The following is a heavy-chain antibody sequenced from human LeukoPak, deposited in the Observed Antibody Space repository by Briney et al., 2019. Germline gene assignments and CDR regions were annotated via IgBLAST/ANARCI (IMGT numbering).Heavy chain of an antibody. CDR2: INHSGST. CDR3: ARRGAYDSSGYYQQGGFDY. J-gene: IGHJ4*02. D-gene: IGHD3-22*01. CDR1: GGSFSDYY. V-gene: IGHV4-34*01. Sequence: SETLSLTCAVYGGSFSDYYWSWIRQSPGKGLEWIGEINHSGSTNYNPSLKSRVTISVDTSKNQFSLKLSSVTAADTAVYYCARRGAYDSSGYYQQGGFDYWGQGTLVTVSS.